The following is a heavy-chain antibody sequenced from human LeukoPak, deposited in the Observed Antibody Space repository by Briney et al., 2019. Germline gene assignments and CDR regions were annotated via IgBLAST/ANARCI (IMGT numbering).Heavy chain of an antibody. CDR1: GYTFNRDG. CDR2: IIPILGIA. V-gene: IGHV1-69*10. J-gene: IGHJ3*02. Sequence: SVKVSCKASGYTFNRDGISWVRQAPGQGLEWMGWIIPILGIANYAQKFQGRVTITADKSTSTAYMELSSLRSEDTAVYYCARAQNDYGDYNYAFDIWGQGTMVTVSS. CDR3: ARAQNDYGDYNYAFDI. D-gene: IGHD4-17*01.